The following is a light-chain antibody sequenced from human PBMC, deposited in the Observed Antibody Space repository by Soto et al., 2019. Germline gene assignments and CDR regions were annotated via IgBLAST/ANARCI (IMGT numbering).Light chain of an antibody. CDR1: QSVNIN. J-gene: IGKJ5*01. V-gene: IGKV3-15*01. CDR3: QQYNNWPPT. Sequence: DIVMTQSPATLSVSPGERATLSCRASQSVNINLAWYQQKPGQAPRLLIYGASTRATGIPARFSGSVSGTEFTLTISSLQSEDFAVYYCQQYNNWPPTFGQGTRLEIK. CDR2: GAS.